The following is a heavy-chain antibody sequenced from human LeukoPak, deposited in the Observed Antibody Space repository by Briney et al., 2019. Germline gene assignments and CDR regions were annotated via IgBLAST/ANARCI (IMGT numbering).Heavy chain of an antibody. V-gene: IGHV3-30*18. CDR2: ISYDGSNK. J-gene: IGHJ4*02. D-gene: IGHD3-9*01. CDR3: AKGIYDILTGPGY. Sequence: GGSLRLSCAASGFTFSSYGMHWVRQAPGKGLEWVAVISYDGSNKYYADSVKGRFTISRDNSKNTLYLQMNSLRAEDTAVYYCAKGIYDILTGPGYWGQGTLVTVSS. CDR1: GFTFSSYG.